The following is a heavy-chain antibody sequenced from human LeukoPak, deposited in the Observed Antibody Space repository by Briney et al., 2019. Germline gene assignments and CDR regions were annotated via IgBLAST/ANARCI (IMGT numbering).Heavy chain of an antibody. CDR1: GSTFSSYG. J-gene: IGHJ4*02. CDR3: AKDGPYYFDY. Sequence: PGRSLRLSCAASGSTFSSYGMHWVRQAPGKGLEWVTVISHDGINKYYADSVKGRFTISRDNSNNALYLQMNSLRAEDTAVYYCAKDGPYYFDYWGQGTLVTVSS. CDR2: ISHDGINK. V-gene: IGHV3-30*18.